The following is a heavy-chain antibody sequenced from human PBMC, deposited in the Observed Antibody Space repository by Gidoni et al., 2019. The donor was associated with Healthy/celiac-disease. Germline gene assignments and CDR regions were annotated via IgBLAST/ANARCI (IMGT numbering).Heavy chain of an antibody. CDR2: FDPEDGET. CDR3: ATVALNGYGSGSYRWFDP. D-gene: IGHD3-10*01. V-gene: IGHV1-24*01. CDR1: GYTLTELS. Sequence: QVQLVQSGAEVKKPGASVKVSCKVSGYTLTELSMHWVRQAPGKGLEWMGGFDPEDGETIYAQKFQGRVTMTEDTSTDTAYMELSSLRSEDTAVYYCATVALNGYGSGSYRWFDPWGQGTLVTVSS. J-gene: IGHJ5*02.